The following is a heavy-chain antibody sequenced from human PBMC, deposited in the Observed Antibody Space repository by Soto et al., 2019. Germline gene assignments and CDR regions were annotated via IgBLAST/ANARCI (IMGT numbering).Heavy chain of an antibody. CDR2: INGYNGDT. V-gene: IGHV1-18*01. J-gene: IGHJ4*02. D-gene: IGHD2-15*01. CDR1: GYTFNTYG. Sequence: QVQLVQSGAEVKKPGASVKVSCKTSGYTFNTYGITWVRQAPGQGLEWMGWINGYNGDTNYAQEFQGRVTMTTDTASTTPYMELRSLRSDDTAVYYCARASKRSGPFDYWGQGTLVTVSS. CDR3: ARASKRSGPFDY.